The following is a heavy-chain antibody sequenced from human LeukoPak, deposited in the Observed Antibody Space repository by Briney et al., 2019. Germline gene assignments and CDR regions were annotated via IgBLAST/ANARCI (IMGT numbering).Heavy chain of an antibody. Sequence: GGSLRLSCAASVFTFNSYWMHWVRPAPGKGLVWVSRIDEDGKTIDYADSVKGRFTISRDNAKDTLYLQMSSLRDEDTAVYYCVSDLCGGDDQWGRGTLVTVSS. D-gene: IGHD3-3*01. V-gene: IGHV3-74*01. CDR2: IDEDGKTI. CDR1: VFTFNSYW. CDR3: VSDLCGGDDQ. J-gene: IGHJ5*02.